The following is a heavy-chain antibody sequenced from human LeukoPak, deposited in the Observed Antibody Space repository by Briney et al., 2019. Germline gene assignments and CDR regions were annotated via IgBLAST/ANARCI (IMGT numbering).Heavy chain of an antibody. CDR3: AKIGRRYGSGNPGEIDY. J-gene: IGHJ4*02. D-gene: IGHD3-10*01. Sequence: GGSLRLSCAASGFTFSSYAMHWVRQAPGKGLEWVAVISYDGSNKYYAGSVKGRFTISRDNSKNTLYLQMNSLRAEDTAVYYCAKIGRRYGSGNPGEIDYWGQGTLVTVSS. CDR2: ISYDGSNK. V-gene: IGHV3-30-3*02. CDR1: GFTFSSYA.